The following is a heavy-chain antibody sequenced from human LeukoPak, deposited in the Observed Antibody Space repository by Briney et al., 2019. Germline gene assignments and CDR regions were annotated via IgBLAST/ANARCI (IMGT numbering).Heavy chain of an antibody. CDR3: ARDWLYGSGSSFDY. J-gene: IGHJ4*02. CDR2: IRYDGGNE. CDR1: GFTFSRYA. Sequence: PGGSLRLSCAASGFTFSRYAMDWVRQAPGKGLEWVAFIRYDGGNEYYADSVKGRFTNSRDNSKNTVYLQMNSLRVDDTAVYYCARDWLYGSGSSFDYWGQGTLVTVSS. V-gene: IGHV3-30*02. D-gene: IGHD3-10*01.